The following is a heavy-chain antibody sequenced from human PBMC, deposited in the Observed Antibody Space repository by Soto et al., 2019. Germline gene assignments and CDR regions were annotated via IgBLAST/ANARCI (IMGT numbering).Heavy chain of an antibody. CDR2: INPNSGGT. J-gene: IGHJ6*02. Sequence: ASVKVSCKASGYTFTGYYMHWVRQAPGQGLAWMGWINPNSGGTNYAQKFQGRVTMTRDTSISTAYMELSRLRSDDTAVYYCARDRAAAGPHYYYYYGMDVWGQGTTVTVS. D-gene: IGHD6-13*01. CDR1: GYTFTGYY. CDR3: ARDRAAAGPHYYYYYGMDV. V-gene: IGHV1-2*02.